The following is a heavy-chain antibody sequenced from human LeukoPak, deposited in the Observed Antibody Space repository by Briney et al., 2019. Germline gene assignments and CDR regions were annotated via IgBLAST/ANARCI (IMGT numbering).Heavy chain of an antibody. CDR3: ARDRYYYDTSGYYSTFDT. V-gene: IGHV4-4*02. Sequence: PGGSLRLSCAASGFTFSSYWMSWVRQAPGKGLEWIGSIYHSGSTYYNPSLKSRVTISVDTSKNQFSLKLTSVTAADTAVYYCARDRYYYDTSGYYSTFDTWGQGTMVTVSS. CDR1: GFTFSSYW. D-gene: IGHD3-22*01. J-gene: IGHJ3*02. CDR2: IYHSGST.